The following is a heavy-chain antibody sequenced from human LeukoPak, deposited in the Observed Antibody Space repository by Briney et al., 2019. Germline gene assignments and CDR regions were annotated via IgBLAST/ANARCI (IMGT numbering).Heavy chain of an antibody. CDR1: GYTFTSYG. J-gene: IGHJ6*02. Sequence: GASVKVSCKASGYTFTSYGISRVRQAPGQGLEWMGWISAHNGNTNYAQKLQGRVTMTTDTSTSTAYMELRSLRSDDTAVYYCASWDTAMDRYYYYGMDVWGQGTTVTVSS. CDR2: ISAHNGNT. CDR3: ASWDTAMDRYYYYGMDV. V-gene: IGHV1-18*01. D-gene: IGHD5-18*01.